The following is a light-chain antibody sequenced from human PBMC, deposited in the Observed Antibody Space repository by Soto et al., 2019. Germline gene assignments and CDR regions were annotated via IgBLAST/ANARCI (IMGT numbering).Light chain of an antibody. J-gene: IGKJ5*01. V-gene: IGKV3-11*01. CDR3: QQRSNWPAN. Sequence: EIVMTQSPATLSVSPRERATLSCRASQTITTYLAWYQQKPGQPPRLLIYGASNRATGTPARFSGSGSGTDFTLTISNLEPEDFAVYYCQQRSNWPANFGQGTRLEIK. CDR1: QTITTY. CDR2: GAS.